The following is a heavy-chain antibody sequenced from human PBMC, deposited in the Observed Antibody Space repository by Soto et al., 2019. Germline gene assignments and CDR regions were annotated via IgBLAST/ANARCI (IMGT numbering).Heavy chain of an antibody. D-gene: IGHD2-15*01. J-gene: IGHJ3*02. CDR2: ISSSGSTI. Sequence: GGSLRLSCAASGFTFSSYEMNWVRQAPGKGLEWVSYISSSGSTIYYADSVKGRFTISRDNAKNSLYLQMNSLRAEDTAVYYCAREMNRYCSGGSCYSGDAFDIWGQGTMVTVSS. CDR3: AREMNRYCSGGSCYSGDAFDI. CDR1: GFTFSSYE. V-gene: IGHV3-48*03.